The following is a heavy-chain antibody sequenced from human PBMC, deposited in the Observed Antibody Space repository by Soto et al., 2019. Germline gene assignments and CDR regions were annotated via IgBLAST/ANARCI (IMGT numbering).Heavy chain of an antibody. CDR2: IIPIFGPA. CDR3: ATTYCSGGNCYSYYYGMDV. V-gene: IGHV1-69*13. D-gene: IGHD2-15*01. J-gene: IGHJ6*02. Sequence: SVKVSCKASGGTFSSSAICWVRQAPGQGLEWMGGIIPIFGPANYAQKFQGRVTLTADESTSTAYMELSSLRSEDTAVYYCATTYCSGGNCYSYYYGMDVWGQGTPVTVSS. CDR1: GGTFSSSA.